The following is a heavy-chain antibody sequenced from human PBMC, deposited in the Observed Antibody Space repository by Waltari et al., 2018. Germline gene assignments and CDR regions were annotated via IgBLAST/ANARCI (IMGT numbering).Heavy chain of an antibody. CDR3: TIYGDGDYVALGFDP. V-gene: IGHV1-24*01. D-gene: IGHD4-17*01. Sequence: QVQLLRSRAEVTKPGASVTVSCKVSGAPVSDLSIHGVRQAPGKGLEWMGGFEPEHGEIITAQKFQGRLSLTEDTSTDAAYMELRSLRSEDTAVYYCTIYGDGDYVALGFDPWGQGTLVTVSS. CDR2: FEPEHGEI. CDR1: GAPVSDLS. J-gene: IGHJ5*02.